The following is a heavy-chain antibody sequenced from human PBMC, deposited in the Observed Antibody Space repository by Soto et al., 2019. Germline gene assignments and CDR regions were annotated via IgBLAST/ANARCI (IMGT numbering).Heavy chain of an antibody. J-gene: IGHJ6*02. CDR1: GVSFNNNG. Sequence: QVQLVQSGAEVKKPGSSVKVSCKTSGVSFNNNGIGWVRQAPGHGLEWMGGVSPPFRTSNYARKCQGRISITADASTGTVNMALSSLTSEDTAQYYCARVLYYGSGSYSPYGMDVWGQGTTVTVSS. CDR2: VSPPFRTS. V-gene: IGHV1-69*01. D-gene: IGHD3-10*01. CDR3: ARVLYYGSGSYSPYGMDV.